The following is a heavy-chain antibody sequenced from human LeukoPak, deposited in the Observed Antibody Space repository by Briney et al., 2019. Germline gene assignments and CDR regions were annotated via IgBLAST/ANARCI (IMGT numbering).Heavy chain of an antibody. CDR2: IDSAGSA. Sequence: PGGSLRLSCAASGFTLSSNYMSWVRQAPGKGLEWVSLIDSAGSAFYADSMKGRFTISRDNSRNALYLQMNSLRAEDTAVYYCATGRIQLWYAYWGHGTLVTVSS. J-gene: IGHJ4*01. V-gene: IGHV3-53*01. CDR1: GFTLSSNY. D-gene: IGHD5-18*01. CDR3: ATGRIQLWYAY.